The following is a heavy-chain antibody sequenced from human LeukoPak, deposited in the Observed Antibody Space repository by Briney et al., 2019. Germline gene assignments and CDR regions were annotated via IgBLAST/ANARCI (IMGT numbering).Heavy chain of an antibody. J-gene: IGHJ4*02. Sequence: PSETLSLTCSVSGYSISGVNYWGWIRQPPGKTLEWIGSTYHSGSTQLHPSLHSRVTISVDTSKNQFFLNLSSVTATDTAVYYCARGEVGSIGRLGYWGQGILVTVSS. V-gene: IGHV4-38-2*02. CDR3: ARGEVGSIGRLGY. D-gene: IGHD1-26*01. CDR2: TYHSGST. CDR1: GYSISGVNY.